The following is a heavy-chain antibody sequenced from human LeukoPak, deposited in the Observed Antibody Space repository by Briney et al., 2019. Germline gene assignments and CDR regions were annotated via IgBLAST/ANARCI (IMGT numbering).Heavy chain of an antibody. J-gene: IGHJ4*02. D-gene: IGHD5-18*01. Sequence: GGSLRLSCAVSGFTFSNFWMSWVRQAPGRGLEWVANIHPEGNEKYHVESVKGRFTISRDNTKNLLFLQMNGLRVEDTAVYYCAKESRAGRGYSYGSVSQYFDYWGQGTLVTVSS. CDR3: AKESRAGRGYSYGSVSQYFDY. CDR1: GFTFSNFW. CDR2: IHPEGNEK. V-gene: IGHV3-7*01.